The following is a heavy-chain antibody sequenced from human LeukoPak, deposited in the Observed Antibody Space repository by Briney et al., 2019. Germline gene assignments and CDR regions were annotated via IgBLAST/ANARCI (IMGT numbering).Heavy chain of an antibody. Sequence: GGSLRLSCAASGFTFDDYAMHWVRQAPGKGLERVSGISWNSGTIGYADSVKGRFTISRDNAKNSLNLQMNSLRDEDTAAYFCARALWGGDRYGSGNYPDYWGQGTLVTVSS. D-gene: IGHD3-10*01. CDR3: ARALWGGDRYGSGNYPDY. CDR1: GFTFDDYA. CDR2: ISWNSGTI. J-gene: IGHJ4*02. V-gene: IGHV3-9*01.